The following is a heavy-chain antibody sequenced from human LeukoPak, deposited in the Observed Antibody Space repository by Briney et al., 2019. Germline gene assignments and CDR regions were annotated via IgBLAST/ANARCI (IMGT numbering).Heavy chain of an antibody. D-gene: IGHD3-22*01. J-gene: IGHJ4*02. CDR2: IYYSGST. V-gene: IGHV4-59*08. Sequence: PSETLSLTCTVSGGSISSYYWSWIRQPPGKGLEWIGYIYYSGSTNYNPSLKSRVTISVDTSKNQFSLKLSSVTAADTAVYYCASHTNYYDSSGYRYWGQGTLVTVSS. CDR1: GGSISSYY. CDR3: ASHTNYYDSSGYRY.